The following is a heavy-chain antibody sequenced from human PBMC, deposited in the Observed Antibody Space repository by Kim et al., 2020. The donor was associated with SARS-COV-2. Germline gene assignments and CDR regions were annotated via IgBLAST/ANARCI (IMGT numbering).Heavy chain of an antibody. Sequence: GGSLRLSCAASGFTFSSYGMHWVRQAPGKGLEWVAVIWYDGSNKYYADSVKGRFTISRDNSKNTLYLQMNSLRAEDTAVYYCARSPPTYTAPGYWGQGTLVTVSS. CDR2: IWYDGSNK. CDR3: ARSPPTYTAPGY. D-gene: IGHD5-18*01. J-gene: IGHJ4*02. CDR1: GFTFSSYG. V-gene: IGHV3-33*01.